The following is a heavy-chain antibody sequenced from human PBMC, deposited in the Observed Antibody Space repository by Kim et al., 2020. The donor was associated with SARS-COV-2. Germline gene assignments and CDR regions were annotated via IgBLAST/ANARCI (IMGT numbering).Heavy chain of an antibody. V-gene: IGHV4-34*01. D-gene: IGHD2-2*01. CDR3: ARANIVVVPAALGLGYYYYYGMDV. CDR1: GGSFSGYY. CDR2: INHSGST. J-gene: IGHJ6*02. Sequence: SETLSLTCAVYGGSFSGYYWSWIRQPPGKGLEWIGEINHSGSTNYNPSLKSRVTISVDTSKNQFSLKLSSVNAADTAVYYCARANIVVVPAALGLGYYYYYGMDVWGQGTTVTVSS.